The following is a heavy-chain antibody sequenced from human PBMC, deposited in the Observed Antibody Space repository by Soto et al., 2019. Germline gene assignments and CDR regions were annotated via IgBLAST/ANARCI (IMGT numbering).Heavy chain of an antibody. D-gene: IGHD1-26*01. V-gene: IGHV1-69*13. J-gene: IGHJ5*02. Sequence: ASVKVSCKASGGTFSNYAFTWVRQAPGQGLEWMGGIIPISGTTTYAQKFQGRVTISADESTTTAYMELSSLRSEDTAIYYCASHTNSWYNWFDPWGQGTLVTVSS. CDR2: IIPISGTT. CDR1: GGTFSNYA. CDR3: ASHTNSWYNWFDP.